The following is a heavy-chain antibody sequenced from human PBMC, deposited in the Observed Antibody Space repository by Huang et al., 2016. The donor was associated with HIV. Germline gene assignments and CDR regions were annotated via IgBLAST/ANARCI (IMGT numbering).Heavy chain of an antibody. CDR2: IYTADSNI. Sequence: EVHLVQSGAEVKKPGESLKISCRVSGYSFSGYWIGWVRQLPGRGLEWMGVIYTADSNIDYSPSFKDQGTSSVDKSVDTAYLQWRGLRASDTDTYCCARQQSGYHVFDVWGQGTTVTVS. V-gene: IGHV5-51*01. CDR1: GYSFSGYW. J-gene: IGHJ3*01. CDR3: ARQQSGYHVFDV. D-gene: IGHD5-12*01.